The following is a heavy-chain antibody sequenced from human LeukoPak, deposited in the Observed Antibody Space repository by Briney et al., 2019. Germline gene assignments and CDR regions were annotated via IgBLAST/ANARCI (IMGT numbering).Heavy chain of an antibody. CDR3: AKDGGYCSSPAACDPNWFDP. D-gene: IGHD2-2*01. CDR2: ISGSGGST. J-gene: IGHJ5*02. Sequence: GASLRLSCAASGFTFSSYAMSWVRPAPGKGLEWVSAISGSGGSTYYADSVKGRFTISRDNSKNTLYLQMNSLRAEDTAVYYCAKDGGYCSSPAACDPNWFDPWGQGTLVTVSS. V-gene: IGHV3-23*01. CDR1: GFTFSSYA.